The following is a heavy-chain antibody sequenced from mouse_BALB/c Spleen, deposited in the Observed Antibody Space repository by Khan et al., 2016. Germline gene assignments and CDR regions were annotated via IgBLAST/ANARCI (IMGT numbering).Heavy chain of an antibody. CDR2: ISTGGTYT. V-gene: IGHV5-6-4*01. D-gene: IGHD2-3*01. CDR3: TRDSDGNFAVDS. Sequence: EVELVESGGGLVKPGGSLKLSCAASGFTFSSYAMSWVRQTPEKRLEWVATISTGGTYTYYPDSVRGRFTISRDNAKNTLYLQMSSLTSEDTAMXYCTRDSDGNFAVDSWGQGASVTVSS. CDR1: GFTFSSYA. J-gene: IGHJ4*01.